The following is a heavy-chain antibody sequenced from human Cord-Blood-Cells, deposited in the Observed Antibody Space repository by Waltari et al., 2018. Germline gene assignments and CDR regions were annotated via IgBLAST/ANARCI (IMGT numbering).Heavy chain of an antibody. Sequence: QVQLVGAGGAVVQPGRTLRLTWAASGFTFSRYSMPWLRQAPGKGLEWVAVISYDGSNKYYADSVKGRFTISRDNSKNTLYLQMNSLRAEDTAVYYCARGGYIAASPDYWGQGTLVTVSS. V-gene: IGHV3-30*04. CDR2: ISYDGSNK. CDR1: GFTFSRYS. CDR3: ARGGYIAASPDY. D-gene: IGHD6-6*01. J-gene: IGHJ4*02.